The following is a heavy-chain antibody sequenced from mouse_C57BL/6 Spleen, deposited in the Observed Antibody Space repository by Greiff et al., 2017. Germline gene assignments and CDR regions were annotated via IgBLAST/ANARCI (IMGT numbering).Heavy chain of an antibody. V-gene: IGHV1-64*01. CDR1: GYTFTSYW. J-gene: IGHJ3*01. D-gene: IGHD4-1*01. CDR2: IHPNSGST. Sequence: VQLQQSDAELVKPGASVKLSCKASGYTFTSYWMHWVKQRPGQGLEWIGMIHPNSGSTNYNEKFKSKATLTVDKSSSTAYMQLSSLTSEDSAVYYCARREGWDWFAYWGQGTLVTVSA. CDR3: ARREGWDWFAY.